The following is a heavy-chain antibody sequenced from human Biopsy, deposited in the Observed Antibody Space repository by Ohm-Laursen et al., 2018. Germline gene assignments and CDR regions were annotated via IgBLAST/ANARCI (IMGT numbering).Heavy chain of an antibody. CDR2: IWHDGRNK. CDR1: GFTFSHYG. D-gene: IGHD4-11*01. J-gene: IGHJ4*02. V-gene: IGHV3-33*01. Sequence: SLRLSCAAAGFTFSHYGMHWVRQAPGKGLAWLAVIWHDGRNKYYGDSVQGRFTISRDNSKNTVYLQMNSLRAEDTAIYYCARDSTINTVTTADYWGQGTLVTVSS. CDR3: ARDSTINTVTTADY.